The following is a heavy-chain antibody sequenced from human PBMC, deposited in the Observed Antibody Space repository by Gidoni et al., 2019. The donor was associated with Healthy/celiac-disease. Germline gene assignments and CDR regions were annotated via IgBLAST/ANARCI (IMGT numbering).Heavy chain of an antibody. Sequence: QVQLVQSGAEVKKPGASVQVSCKASGYTFTSYAMHWVRQPPGQRIEWMGWINAGNGNTKYSQKLQGRVTITRDTSASTAYMELSSLRSEDTAVYYCAREPRWSTGGMDVWGQGTTVTVSS. CDR1: GYTFTSYA. CDR2: INAGNGNT. D-gene: IGHD2-8*01. V-gene: IGHV1-3*01. J-gene: IGHJ6*02. CDR3: AREPRWSTGGMDV.